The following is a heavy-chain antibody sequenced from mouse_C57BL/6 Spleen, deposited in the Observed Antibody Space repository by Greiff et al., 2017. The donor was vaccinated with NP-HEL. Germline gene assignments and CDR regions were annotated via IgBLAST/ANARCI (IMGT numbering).Heavy chain of an antibody. CDR3: VRDYYGSSPSYWYFDV. CDR1: GFTFNTYA. V-gene: IGHV10-3*01. Sequence: EVQLVESGGGLVQPKGSLKLSCAASGFTFNTYAMHWVRQAPGKGLEWVARIRSKSSNYATYYADSVKDRFTISRDDSQSMLYLQMNNLKTEDTAMYYCVRDYYGSSPSYWYFDVWGTGTTVTVSS. CDR2: IRSKSSNYAT. J-gene: IGHJ1*03. D-gene: IGHD1-1*01.